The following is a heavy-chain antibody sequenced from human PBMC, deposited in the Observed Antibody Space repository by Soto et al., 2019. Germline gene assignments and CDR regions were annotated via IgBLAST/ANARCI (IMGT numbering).Heavy chain of an antibody. J-gene: IGHJ5*02. CDR1: GVTFNRLN. CDR2: ISGSSSTI. V-gene: IGHV3-48*01. CDR3: ARGRQSSGWRGKWFDA. Sequence: GGSLRLSCAASGVTFNRLNMNWVRQAPGKGLEWVSYISGSSSTIYYADSVKGRFTISRDNVKNSLYLQMSSLRVEDTAVYYCARGRQSSGWRGKWFDAWGQGTMVTVSS. D-gene: IGHD6-19*01.